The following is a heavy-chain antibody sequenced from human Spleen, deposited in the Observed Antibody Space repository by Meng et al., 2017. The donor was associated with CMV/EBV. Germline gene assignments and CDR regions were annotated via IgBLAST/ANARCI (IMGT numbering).Heavy chain of an antibody. J-gene: IGHJ5*02. V-gene: IGHV1-18*01. D-gene: IGHD3-10*01. Sequence: ASVKVSCKASGYSFPSYGMSWVRQAPGQGLEWMGWISVYNGNTNYAQKFQGRVTMTTDTSTTTAYMELRSLRSDDTAVYYCARDGLYWFDPWGQGTLVTVSS. CDR1: GYSFPSYG. CDR3: ARDGLYWFDP. CDR2: ISVYNGNT.